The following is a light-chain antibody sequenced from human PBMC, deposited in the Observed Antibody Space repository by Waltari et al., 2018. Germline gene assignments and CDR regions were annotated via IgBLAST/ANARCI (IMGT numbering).Light chain of an antibody. Sequence: IVLTQSPGTLSLSPGARATISCRASHSVSSNNLAWYQQKPGQAPRLLIYAASSRATGITDRFSGSGSGTDFTLTISRVEPEDFAVYYCQQYANSPRTFGQGTKVEIK. CDR2: AAS. CDR3: QQYANSPRT. V-gene: IGKV3-20*01. J-gene: IGKJ1*01. CDR1: HSVSSNN.